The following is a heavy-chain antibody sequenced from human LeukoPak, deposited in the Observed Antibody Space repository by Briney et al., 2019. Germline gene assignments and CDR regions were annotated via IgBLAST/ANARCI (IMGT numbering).Heavy chain of an antibody. CDR3: ARANWRAFDI. CDR2: TYYRSNRSKWSS. CDR1: GDRVSADSAT. Sequence: SQTLSLTCAISGDRVSADSATWNWIRQSPSRGLEWLGRTYYRSNRSKWSSDYNPSVSSRIIISPDTSKNVFSLQLNSVTPEDTAVYYCARANWRAFDIWGQGTMVTVSS. D-gene: IGHD5-24*01. V-gene: IGHV6-1*01. J-gene: IGHJ3*02.